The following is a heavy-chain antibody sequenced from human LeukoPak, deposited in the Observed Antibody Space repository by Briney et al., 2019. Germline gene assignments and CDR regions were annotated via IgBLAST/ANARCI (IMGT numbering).Heavy chain of an antibody. CDR3: ARGRATVNTPFFDH. CDR1: GFTFTGYY. Sequence: GASVKFSCKASGFTFTGYYLHWVRPAPGQGLEWMGWINLNSGGTNLAQNFQGWVTMTRDTSTSTAYMELSRLRSDDTAIYYCARGRATVNTPFFDHWGQGTLVTVSS. V-gene: IGHV1-2*04. CDR2: INLNSGGT. J-gene: IGHJ4*02. D-gene: IGHD4-17*01.